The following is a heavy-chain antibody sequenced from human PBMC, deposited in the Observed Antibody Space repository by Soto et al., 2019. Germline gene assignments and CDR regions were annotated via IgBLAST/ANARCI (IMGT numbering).Heavy chain of an antibody. D-gene: IGHD3-3*02. CDR3: ARHSLALRKNNWFDP. CDR2: IFYLGSS. Sequence: SETLSLTCTVSGDSIVSSDFYWGWVRQPPGKGLEWIGSIFYLGSSYYNPSLKSRVTMSVDTSKNQFSLRLRSVTAADTALYFCARHSLALRKNNWFDPWGQGIMVTVSS. J-gene: IGHJ5*02. V-gene: IGHV4-39*01. CDR1: GDSIVSSDFY.